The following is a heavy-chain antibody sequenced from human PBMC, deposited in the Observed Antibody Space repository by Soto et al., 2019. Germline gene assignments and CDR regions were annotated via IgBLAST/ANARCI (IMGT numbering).Heavy chain of an antibody. CDR3: ARQQLYYFDY. J-gene: IGHJ4*02. CDR2: IYYSGST. Sequence: QLQLQESGPGLVKPSETLSLTCTVSGGSISSSSYYWGLIRQPPGKGLEWIGSIYYSGSTYYNPSLKGRVTISVDTSKNQFSLKLSSVTAADTAVYYCARQQLYYFDYWGQGTLVTVSS. V-gene: IGHV4-39*01. D-gene: IGHD6-6*01. CDR1: GGSISSSSYY.